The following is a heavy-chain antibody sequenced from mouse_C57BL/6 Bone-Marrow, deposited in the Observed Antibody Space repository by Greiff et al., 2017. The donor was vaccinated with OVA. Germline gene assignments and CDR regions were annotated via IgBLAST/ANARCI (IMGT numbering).Heavy chain of an antibody. D-gene: IGHD1-1*01. J-gene: IGHJ4*01. CDR2: SRNKANDYTT. V-gene: IGHV7-1*01. CDR3: ARDAPHYYGSSYAMDY. CDR1: GFTFSDFY. Sequence: EVKLMESGGGLVQSGRSLRLSCATSGFTFSDFYMEWVRQAPGKGLEWIAASRNKANDYTTEYSASVKGRFIVSRDTSQSILYLQMNALRAEDTAIYYCARDAPHYYGSSYAMDYWGQGTSVTVSS.